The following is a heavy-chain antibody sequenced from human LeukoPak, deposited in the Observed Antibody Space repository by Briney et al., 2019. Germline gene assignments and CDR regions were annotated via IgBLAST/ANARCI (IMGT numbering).Heavy chain of an antibody. V-gene: IGHV1-69*05. CDR3: ATPAGQPTWESFDL. CDR2: IIPIFGTA. CDR1: GYTFTSYD. Sequence: SVKVSCKASGYTFTSYDISWVRQAPGQGLEWMGGIIPIFGTANYAQKFQGRVTITTDESTSTAYMELSSLRSEDTAVYYCATPAGQPTWESFDLWGRGTLVTVSS. D-gene: IGHD6-25*01. J-gene: IGHJ2*01.